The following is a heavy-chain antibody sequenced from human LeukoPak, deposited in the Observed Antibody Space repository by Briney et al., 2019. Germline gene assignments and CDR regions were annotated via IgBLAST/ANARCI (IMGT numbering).Heavy chain of an antibody. D-gene: IGHD3-10*01. CDR3: ASRGITMA. Sequence: PSETLSLTCAVYGGSFSGYYWSWIRQPPGKGLEWIGEINHSGSTNYNPSLKSRVTISVDTSKNQFSLKLSSVTAADTAVYYCASRGITMAWGQGTTVTVSS. J-gene: IGHJ6*02. CDR2: INHSGST. V-gene: IGHV4-34*01. CDR1: GGSFSGYY.